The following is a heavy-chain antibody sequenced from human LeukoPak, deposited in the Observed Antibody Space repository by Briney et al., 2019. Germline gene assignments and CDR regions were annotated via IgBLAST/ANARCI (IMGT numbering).Heavy chain of an antibody. CDR1: GFTFSSYA. V-gene: IGHV3-23*01. Sequence: PGGSLRLSCAASGFTFSSYAMGWVRQAPGKGLEWVSGIYASGDSTYYGDSVKGRFTVSRDNSKSTLYLEMNSLRAEATAVYYCAKLGFHCSCGRCYTCDYWGQGTLVTVSS. D-gene: IGHD2-15*01. CDR3: AKLGFHCSCGRCYTCDY. J-gene: IGHJ4*02. CDR2: IYASGDST.